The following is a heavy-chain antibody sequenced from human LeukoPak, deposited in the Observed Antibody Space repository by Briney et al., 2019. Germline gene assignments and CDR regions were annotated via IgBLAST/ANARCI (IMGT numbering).Heavy chain of an antibody. CDR2: ISYDGSNK. J-gene: IGHJ3*02. V-gene: IGHV3-30*18. CDR3: AKEQLIDYYDSSGYYLSFGAFDI. CDR1: EFTFSSYG. D-gene: IGHD3-22*01. Sequence: GRSLRLSCAASEFTFSSYGMHWVRQAPGKGLEWVAVISYDGSNKYYADSVKGRFTISRDNSKNTLYLQMNSLRAEDTAVYYCAKEQLIDYYDSSGYYLSFGAFDIWGQGTMVTVSS.